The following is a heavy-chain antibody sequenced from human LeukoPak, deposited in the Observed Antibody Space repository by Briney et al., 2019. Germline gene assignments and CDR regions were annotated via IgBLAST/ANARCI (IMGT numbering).Heavy chain of an antibody. CDR2: INHSGST. CDR1: GGSFSGYY. CDR3: AGQVVTLGPDAFDI. Sequence: PSETLSLTCAVYGGSFSGYYWSWIRQPPGKGLEWIGEINHSGSTNYNPSLKSRVTISVDTSKNQFSLKLSSVTAADTAVYYCAGQVVTLGPDAFDIWGQGTMVTVSP. D-gene: IGHD4-23*01. J-gene: IGHJ3*02. V-gene: IGHV4-34*01.